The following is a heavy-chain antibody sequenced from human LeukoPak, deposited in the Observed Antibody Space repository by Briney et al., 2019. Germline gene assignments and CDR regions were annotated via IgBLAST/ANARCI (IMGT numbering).Heavy chain of an antibody. CDR3: ARTSPIYYGAGSYGN. CDR1: GGSISISSYY. J-gene: IGHJ4*02. Sequence: PSETPSLTCTVSGGSISISSYYWGWIRQPPGKGLEWIGSIDYSGSTNYNPSLKSRVTISVDTSKNHFSLKLSSVTAAGTALYYCARTSPIYYGAGSYGNWGQGTLVTVSS. CDR2: IDYSGST. D-gene: IGHD3-10*01. V-gene: IGHV4-39*01.